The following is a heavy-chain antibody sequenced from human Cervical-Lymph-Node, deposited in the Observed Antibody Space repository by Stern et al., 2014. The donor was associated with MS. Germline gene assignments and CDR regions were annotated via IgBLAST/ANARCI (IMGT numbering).Heavy chain of an antibody. CDR2: INPGGGST. CDR3: ARDNGGWSVDS. D-gene: IGHD6-19*01. Sequence: QLVQSGAEVKKPGASVKVSCKAFGDTFTSNNMHWVRQAPGQGLEWMGIINPGGGSTRYAQQLQGRVTMNTDTSTSTVYMELTSLRSEDTAVYSCARDNGGWSVDSWGQGTLVIVSS. V-gene: IGHV1-46*01. CDR1: GDTFTSNN. J-gene: IGHJ4*02.